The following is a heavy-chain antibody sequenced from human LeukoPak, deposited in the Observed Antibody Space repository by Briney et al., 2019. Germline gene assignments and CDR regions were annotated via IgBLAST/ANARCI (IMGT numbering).Heavy chain of an antibody. CDR3: ARRTSNPVGAIDY. Sequence: SETLSLTCTVSGGSISISNYYWGWIRLPPGRGLEWIGSISYSGTYYNLSLKSRLTISVDTSKNHFSLNLRSVTAADTAVYYCARRTSNPVGAIDYWGQGTLVTVSS. D-gene: IGHD1-26*01. J-gene: IGHJ4*02. CDR2: ISYSGT. V-gene: IGHV4-39*01. CDR1: GGSISISNYY.